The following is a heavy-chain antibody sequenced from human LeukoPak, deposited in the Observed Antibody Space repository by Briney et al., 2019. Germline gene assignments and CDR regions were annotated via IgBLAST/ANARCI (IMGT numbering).Heavy chain of an antibody. CDR3: ARDSGGSSPFDY. CDR2: ISSSGTTI. V-gene: IGHV3-48*03. CDR1: GFKFSSYE. D-gene: IGHD2-15*01. Sequence: GGSLRLSCAASGFKFSSYEMHWVRRAPGKGLEWVSYISSSGTTIYYADSVKGRFTVSRDNAKNSLYLQMNSLRAEDTAVYYCARDSGGSSPFDYWGQGTLVTVSS. J-gene: IGHJ4*02.